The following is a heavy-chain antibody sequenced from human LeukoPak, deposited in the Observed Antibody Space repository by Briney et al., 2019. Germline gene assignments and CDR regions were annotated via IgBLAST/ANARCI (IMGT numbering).Heavy chain of an antibody. D-gene: IGHD3-22*01. CDR3: NYYDGSGYPGAVDN. Sequence: GSLRLSCVASGFTFSRYSMNWVRPAPGKRLEWVSSISGSSRTIYYADSVKGRFTISRDNAKNSLYLEMNILRAEDTAFAIRNYYDGSGYPGAVDNWGQGTLVTVSS. CDR1: GFTFSRYS. J-gene: IGHJ4*02. CDR2: ISGSSRTI. V-gene: IGHV3-48*04.